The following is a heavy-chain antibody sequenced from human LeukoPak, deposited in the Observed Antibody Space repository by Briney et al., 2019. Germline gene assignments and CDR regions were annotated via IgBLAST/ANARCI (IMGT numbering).Heavy chain of an antibody. V-gene: IGHV3-23*01. J-gene: IGHJ4*02. CDR1: GFTFSNYG. D-gene: IGHD2-21*01. CDR2: ISRGGDT. CDR3: AKSGIAATCAPDY. Sequence: GGSLRLSCAASGFTFSNYGLSWVRQAPGKGLEWGSGISRGGDTYYAESVKGRFTISRDNSKSTLYLEMNSLRAEDTAIYYCAKSGIAATCAPDYWGQGVLVIVSS.